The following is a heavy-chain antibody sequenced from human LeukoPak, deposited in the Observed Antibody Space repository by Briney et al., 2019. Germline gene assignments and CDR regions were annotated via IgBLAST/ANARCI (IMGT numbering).Heavy chain of an antibody. D-gene: IGHD3-10*01. V-gene: IGHV3-21*01. J-gene: IGHJ6*02. CDR3: ARVGSGSPYYYYGMDV. CDR1: GFTFSSYS. CDR2: ISSSSSYI. Sequence: RSGGSLILSCAASGFTFSSYSMNWVRQAPGKGLEWVSSISSSSSYIYYADSVKGRFTISRDNAKNSLYLQMNSLRAEDTAVYYCARVGSGSPYYYYGMDVRGQGTTVTVSS.